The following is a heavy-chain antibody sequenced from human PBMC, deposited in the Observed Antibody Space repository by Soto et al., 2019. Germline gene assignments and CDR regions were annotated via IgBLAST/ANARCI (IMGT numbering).Heavy chain of an antibody. J-gene: IGHJ4*02. CDR1: GFTFSSYA. D-gene: IGHD3-10*01. V-gene: IGHV3-23*01. CDR2: ISGSGGST. CDR3: AKDWKYYYGSGSPSHFDY. Sequence: GGSLRLSCAASGFTFSSYAMSWVRQAPGKGLEWVSAISGSGGSTYYADSVKGRFTISRDNSKNTLYLQMNSLRAEDTAVYYCAKDWKYYYGSGSPSHFDYWGQGTLVTVSS.